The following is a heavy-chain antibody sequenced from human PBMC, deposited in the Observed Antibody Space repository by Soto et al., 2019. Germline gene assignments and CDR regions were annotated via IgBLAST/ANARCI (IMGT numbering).Heavy chain of an antibody. Sequence: EGSLRLSCAASGIPFDDYAMHWLRQAPGQGLECVSRIIWDGGATDYADSVKGRFTISRDNSNKSLYLQMNSLRAEDTALYYCAKGRRAGYNHYFDSWGQGTLVTV. CDR1: GIPFDDYA. J-gene: IGHJ4*02. V-gene: IGHV3-43D*04. CDR2: IIWDGGAT. CDR3: AKGRRAGYNHYFDS. D-gene: IGHD5-12*01.